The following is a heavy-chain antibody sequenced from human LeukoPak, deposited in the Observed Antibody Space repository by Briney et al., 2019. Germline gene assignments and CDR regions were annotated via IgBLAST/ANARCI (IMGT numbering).Heavy chain of an antibody. CDR3: ARQPLYYFDY. CDR1: GGSISSYY. J-gene: IGHJ4*02. V-gene: IGHV4-59*08. Sequence: SETLSLTCTVPGGSISSYYWSWIRQPPGKGLEWIGYTYYSGSTYYNPSLKSRVTISVDTSKNQFSLKLSSVTAADTAVYYCARQPLYYFDYWGQGTLVTVSS. CDR2: TYYSGST.